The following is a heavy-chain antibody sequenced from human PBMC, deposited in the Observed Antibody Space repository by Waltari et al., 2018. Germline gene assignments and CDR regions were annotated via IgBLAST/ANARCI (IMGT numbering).Heavy chain of an antibody. J-gene: IGHJ4*02. CDR1: GYSISSGYY. CDR3: AIPKGDYGVLVLDY. V-gene: IGHV4-38-2*01. Sequence: QVQLQESGPGLVKPSETLSLTCAVSGYSISSGYYWGWIRQPPGKGLEWIGSIYHSGSTYYNPSLKSRVTISVDTSKNQFSLKLSSVTAADTAVYYCAIPKGDYGVLVLDYWGQGTLVTVSS. D-gene: IGHD3-10*01. CDR2: IYHSGST.